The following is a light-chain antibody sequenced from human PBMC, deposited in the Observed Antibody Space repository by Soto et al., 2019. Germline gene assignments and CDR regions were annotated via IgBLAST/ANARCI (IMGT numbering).Light chain of an antibody. J-gene: IGKJ4*01. CDR1: QNIRSS. CDR2: GAS. V-gene: IGKV3-20*01. CDR3: QQYGSSPLT. Sequence: EVVMTQSPASLSASPGERVTLSCRASQNIRSSLAWYQQRPGQAPRLLIYGASSRATGIPDRFSGSGSGTDFTLTITRLEPEDFAVYYCQQYGSSPLTFGGGTKVDIK.